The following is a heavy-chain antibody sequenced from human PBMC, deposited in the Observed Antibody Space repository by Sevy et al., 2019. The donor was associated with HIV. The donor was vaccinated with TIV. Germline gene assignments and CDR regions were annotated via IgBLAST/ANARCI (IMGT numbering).Heavy chain of an antibody. V-gene: IGHV3-23*01. Sequence: GGSLRLSCAASGFTFSSYAMSWVRQAPGKGLEWVSAISGTGGSTYYADSVKGRFTISRDNSKNTLYLQMNSLRAEDTAVYYCAKEYYYDSSGSGRAFDLWGQGTMVTVSS. CDR1: GFTFSSYA. D-gene: IGHD3-22*01. J-gene: IGHJ3*01. CDR3: AKEYYYDSSGSGRAFDL. CDR2: ISGTGGST.